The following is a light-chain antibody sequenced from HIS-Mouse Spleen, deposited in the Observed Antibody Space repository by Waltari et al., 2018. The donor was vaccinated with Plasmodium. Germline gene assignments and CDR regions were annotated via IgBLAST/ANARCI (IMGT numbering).Light chain of an antibody. J-gene: IGLJ2*01. V-gene: IGLV4-69*01. CDR1: SGHSSYA. Sequence: QLVLTQSPSASASLGASVKLTCTLSSGHSSYAIACHQQQPEKGPRYLMKLNSDGSHSKGDGIPDRFSGSSSGAERYLTISSLQSEDEADYYCQTWGTGMGVFGGGTKLTVL. CDR3: QTWGTGMGV. CDR2: LNSDGSH.